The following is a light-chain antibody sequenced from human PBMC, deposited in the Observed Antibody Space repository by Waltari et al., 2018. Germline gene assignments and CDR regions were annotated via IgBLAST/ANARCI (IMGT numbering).Light chain of an antibody. CDR1: QSLLNSNGNNY. V-gene: IGKV2-28*01. CDR2: LGS. J-gene: IGKJ1*01. Sequence: DIVMTPSPLSLPVTPGEPASISCRSSQSLLNSNGNNYLDWYLQRPGQSPQLLIYLGSNRASGVPDRFSGSGSGTDFTLKISRVEAEDVGVYYCMQAAQTPLTFGQGTKVEIK. CDR3: MQAAQTPLT.